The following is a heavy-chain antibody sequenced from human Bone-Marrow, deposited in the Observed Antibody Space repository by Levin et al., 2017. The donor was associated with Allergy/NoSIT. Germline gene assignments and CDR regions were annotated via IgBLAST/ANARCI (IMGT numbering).Heavy chain of an antibody. CDR1: GYTFTSYG. CDR3: ARVTTVTKLVDY. J-gene: IGHJ4*02. D-gene: IGHD4-17*01. CDR2: ISAYNGNT. Sequence: GESLKISCKASGYTFTSYGISWVRQAPGQGLEWMGWISAYNGNTNYAQKLQGRVTMTTDTSTSTAYMELRSLRSDDTAVYYCARVTTVTKLVDYWGQGTLVTVSS. V-gene: IGHV1-18*01.